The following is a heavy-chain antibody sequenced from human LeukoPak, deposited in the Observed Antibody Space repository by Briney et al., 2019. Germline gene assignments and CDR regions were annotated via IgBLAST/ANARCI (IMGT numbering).Heavy chain of an antibody. J-gene: IGHJ6*03. D-gene: IGHD3-3*01. Sequence: GASVKVSCKASGYTFTSYDINWVRQATGQGLEWMGWMNPNSGNTGYAQKFQGRVTITRNTSISTAYMEPSSLGSEDTAVYYCARVSQSGYDFWSGYSYYYYMDVWGKGTTVTVSS. CDR2: MNPNSGNT. V-gene: IGHV1-8*03. CDR3: ARVSQSGYDFWSGYSYYYYMDV. CDR1: GYTFTSYD.